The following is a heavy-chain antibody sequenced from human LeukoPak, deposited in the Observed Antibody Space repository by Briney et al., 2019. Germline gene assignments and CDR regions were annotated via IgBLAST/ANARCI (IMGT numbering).Heavy chain of an antibody. Sequence: SETLSLTCSVSGYSISSGYYWSWIRQPPGKGLEWIGHIYYSGSTNYNPSLKSRVTISVDTSKNQFSLKLNSVTAADTAVYYCGRVIIPAATRLWFDPWGQGTLVTVSS. CDR3: GRVIIPAATRLWFDP. CDR2: IYYSGST. CDR1: GYSISSGYY. D-gene: IGHD2-2*01. V-gene: IGHV4-61*01. J-gene: IGHJ5*02.